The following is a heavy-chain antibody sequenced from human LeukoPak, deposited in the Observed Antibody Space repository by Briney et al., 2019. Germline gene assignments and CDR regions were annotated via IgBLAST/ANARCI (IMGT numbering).Heavy chain of an antibody. Sequence: PGGSLRLSCTASGFTFTTYAMSWVRQAPGKGLEWVAAIKSSDNSAYYIDSVKGRFTISSDNSKNTLFLQMNSLRAEDTAVYYCAKGTSSSCYSAPNYWGQGTLVTVSS. CDR2: IKSSDNSA. D-gene: IGHD2-15*01. V-gene: IGHV3-23*01. CDR3: AKGTSSSCYSAPNY. J-gene: IGHJ4*02. CDR1: GFTFTTYA.